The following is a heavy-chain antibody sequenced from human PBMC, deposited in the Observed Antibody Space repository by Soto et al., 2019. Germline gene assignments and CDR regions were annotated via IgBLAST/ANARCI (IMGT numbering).Heavy chain of an antibody. CDR2: IYYSGST. Sequence: QVQLQESGPGLVKPSETLSLTCTVSGGSISSYYWSWIRQPPGKGLEWIGYIYYSGSTNYNPSLKSRVTISVDTSKNQFSLKLSSVTAADTAVYYCAREDDYPFDYWGQGTLVTVSS. D-gene: IGHD4-17*01. V-gene: IGHV4-59*12. J-gene: IGHJ4*02. CDR3: AREDDYPFDY. CDR1: GGSISSYY.